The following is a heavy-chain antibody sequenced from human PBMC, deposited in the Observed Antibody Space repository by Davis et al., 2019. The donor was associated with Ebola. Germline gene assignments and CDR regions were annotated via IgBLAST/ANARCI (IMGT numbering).Heavy chain of an antibody. CDR2: INPNSGGT. J-gene: IGHJ6*03. Sequence: ASVKVSCKASGYTFTGYYMHWVRQAPGQGLDWMGWINPNSGGTNYAQKFQGRVTMTRDTSISTAYMELSRLRSDDTAVDYRARVVVRGGGCSSTSCYYYCYYMDVWGKGTTVTVSS. CDR1: GYTFTGYY. D-gene: IGHD2-2*01. V-gene: IGHV1-2*02. CDR3: ARVVVRGGGCSSTSCYYYCYYMDV.